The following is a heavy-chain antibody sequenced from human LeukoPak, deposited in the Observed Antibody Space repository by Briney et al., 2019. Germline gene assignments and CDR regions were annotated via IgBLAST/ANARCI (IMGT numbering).Heavy chain of an antibody. CDR1: GGSINSYY. D-gene: IGHD3-22*01. CDR2: IYYSGST. J-gene: IGHJ4*02. V-gene: IGHV4-59*12. Sequence: SETLSLTCTVSGGSINSYYWSWIRQPPGKGLEWIGYIYYSGSTYYNPSLKCRVTISVDTSKNQFSLKLSSVTAADTAVYYCARKTYYYDSSGYFLFDYWGQGTLVTVSS. CDR3: ARKTYYYDSSGYFLFDY.